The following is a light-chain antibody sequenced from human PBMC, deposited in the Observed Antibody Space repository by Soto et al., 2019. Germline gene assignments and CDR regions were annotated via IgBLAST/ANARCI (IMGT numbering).Light chain of an antibody. J-gene: IGLJ2*01. CDR1: SSDVGGYNY. V-gene: IGLV2-14*01. CDR2: DVS. CDR3: SSYTSSSTLDVV. Sequence: QPVLTQPASVSGSPGRCITISCTGTSSDVGGYNYVSWYQQHPGKAPKLMIYDVSNRPSGVSNRFSGSKSGNTASLTISGLQAEDEADYYCSSYTSSSTLDVVFGGGTKVTVL.